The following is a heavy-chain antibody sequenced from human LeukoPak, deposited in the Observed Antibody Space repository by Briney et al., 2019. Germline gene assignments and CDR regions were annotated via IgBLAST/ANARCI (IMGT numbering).Heavy chain of an antibody. Sequence: GGSLRLSCAASGFTFSSYSMIWVRQAPGKGLDWVSSISSSSSYIYYADSVKGRFTISRDNAKDSLYLQMNSLRAEDTAVYYCARKYTGNYSRDLYFDYWGQGTLVTVSS. J-gene: IGHJ4*02. D-gene: IGHD1-26*01. CDR2: ISSSSSYI. CDR3: ARKYTGNYSRDLYFDY. CDR1: GFTFSSYS. V-gene: IGHV3-21*01.